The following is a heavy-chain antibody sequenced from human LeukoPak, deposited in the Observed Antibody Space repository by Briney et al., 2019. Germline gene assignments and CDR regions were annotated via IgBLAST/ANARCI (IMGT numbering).Heavy chain of an antibody. V-gene: IGHV4-59*01. CDR2: IYYSGST. CDR1: GGSISSYY. Sequence: SETLPLTCTVSGGSISSYYWSWIRQPQGKGLEWIGYIYYSGSTNYNPSLKSRVTISVDTSKNQFPLKLSSVTAADTAVYYCARGVDFWSGYYGYYFDYWGQGTLVTVSS. CDR3: ARGVDFWSGYYGYYFDY. D-gene: IGHD3-3*01. J-gene: IGHJ4*02.